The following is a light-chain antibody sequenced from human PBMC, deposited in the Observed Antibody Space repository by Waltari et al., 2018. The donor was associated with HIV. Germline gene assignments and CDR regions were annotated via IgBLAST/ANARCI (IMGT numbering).Light chain of an antibody. J-gene: IGLJ3*02. CDR1: SSNIGAGYD. CDR2: GNS. V-gene: IGLV1-40*01. CDR3: QSYDSSLSGRGV. Sequence: QSVLTQPPSVSGAPGQRVTISCTGSSSNIGAGYDVHWYQQLPGTAPKLLMFGNSSRPSGVPYRFSGSKSGTSASLAITGLQAEDEADYYCQSYDSSLSGRGVFGGGTKLTVL.